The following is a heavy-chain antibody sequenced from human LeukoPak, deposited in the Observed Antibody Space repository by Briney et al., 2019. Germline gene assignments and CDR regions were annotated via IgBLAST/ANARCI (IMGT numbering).Heavy chain of an antibody. J-gene: IGHJ4*02. D-gene: IGHD2-2*01. CDR3: ARGLGCSSTSCEEKLNDY. CDR2: MNPNSGNT. Sequence: ASVKVSCKASGYTFTSYDINWVRQATGQGLEWMGWMNPNSGNTGYAQKFQGRVTMTRNTSISTAYMELSSLRAEDTAVYYCARGLGCSSTSCEEKLNDYWGQGTLVTVSS. CDR1: GYTFTSYD. V-gene: IGHV1-8*01.